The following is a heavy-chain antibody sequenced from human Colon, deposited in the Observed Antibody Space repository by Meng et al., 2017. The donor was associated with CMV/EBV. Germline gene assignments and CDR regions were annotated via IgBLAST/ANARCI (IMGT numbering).Heavy chain of an antibody. V-gene: IGHV1-18*01. CDR1: GYNFVDYG. CDR2: ISAYYGST. CDR3: VRASQQVVVYFEH. Sequence: ASVKVSCKASGYNFVDYGITWVRQAPGRGLEWMGWISAYYGSTHFAQNFQGRVTLTRDTSTTTAYMELRTLTSDDTAVYYCVRASQQVVVYFEHWGQGTLVTVSS. D-gene: IGHD6-6*01. J-gene: IGHJ1*01.